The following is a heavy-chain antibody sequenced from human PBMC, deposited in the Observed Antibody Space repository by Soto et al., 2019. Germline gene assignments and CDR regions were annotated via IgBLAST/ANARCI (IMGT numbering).Heavy chain of an antibody. CDR2: ISSGSDTI. J-gene: IGHJ4*01. V-gene: IGHV3-48*02. CDR1: GFTFSDYG. CDR3: ARVSKTWEDDN. D-gene: IGHD1-26*01. Sequence: EVQLVESGGGLVQPGGSLRLSCSVSGFTFSDYGVNWVRQAPGKGLEWISYISSGSDTIYYAESVQGRCTISRDDAKNSLCLQMNNLRHEDTAVYYCARVSKTWEDDNWGHGTLVTVSS.